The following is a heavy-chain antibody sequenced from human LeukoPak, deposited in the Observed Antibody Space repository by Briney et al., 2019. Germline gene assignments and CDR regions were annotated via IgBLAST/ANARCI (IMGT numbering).Heavy chain of an antibody. Sequence: SEALSLTCADHGGSPSGYYWCWIRQPPGKGLGWIAQINHSGGTNYTPSLKSRVTISVDTSQIQFSLKLSSVTAADTAVYYCARDSVITIFGVVSDYYYYGMDVWGQGTTVTVSS. V-gene: IGHV4-34*01. D-gene: IGHD3-3*01. CDR1: GGSPSGYY. J-gene: IGHJ6*02. CDR2: INHSGGT. CDR3: ARDSVITIFGVVSDYYYYGMDV.